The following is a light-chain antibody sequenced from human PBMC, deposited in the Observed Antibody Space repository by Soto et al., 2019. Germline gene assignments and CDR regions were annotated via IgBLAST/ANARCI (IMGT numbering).Light chain of an antibody. CDR1: SSDVGSYNL. CDR2: EGT. J-gene: IGLJ3*02. V-gene: IGLV2-23*01. CDR3: CSYAGSSTWV. Sequence: QSVLTQPASVCGSPGQSITISCTGTSSDVGSYNLVSWYQQHPGKAPKLMIYEGTKRPSGVSNRFSGSKSGNTASLTISGLQAEDEADYYCCSYAGSSTWVLGGGTKVTVL.